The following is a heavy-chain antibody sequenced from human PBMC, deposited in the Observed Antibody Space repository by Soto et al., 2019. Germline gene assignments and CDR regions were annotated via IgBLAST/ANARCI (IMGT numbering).Heavy chain of an antibody. J-gene: IGHJ5*02. D-gene: IGHD2-15*01. CDR1: GYTFTSYY. CDR3: ARDRGVAATAYWFDP. V-gene: IGHV1-46*01. Sequence: ASVKVSCKASGYTFTSYYMHWVRQAPEQGLEWMGIINPSGGSTSYAQKFQGRVTMTRDTSTSTVYMELSSLRSEDTAVYYCARDRGVAATAYWFDPWGQGTLVTVSS. CDR2: INPSGGST.